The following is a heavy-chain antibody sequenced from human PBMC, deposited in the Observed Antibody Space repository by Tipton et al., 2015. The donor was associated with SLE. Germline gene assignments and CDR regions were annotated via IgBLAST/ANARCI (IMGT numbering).Heavy chain of an antibody. V-gene: IGHV3-30*02. D-gene: IGHD1-26*01. CDR1: GFTFSSYG. CDR2: IRYDGANK. CDR3: ASFWSGSYPGACDI. J-gene: IGHJ3*02. Sequence: QVQLVQSGGGVVQPGGSLRLSCAASGFTFSSYGMHWVRQAPGKGLEWVAFIRYDGANKYYADSMKGRFTISRDNSKNTLYVQMNSLRAEDTAVYYCASFWSGSYPGACDIWGQGTMVTVSS.